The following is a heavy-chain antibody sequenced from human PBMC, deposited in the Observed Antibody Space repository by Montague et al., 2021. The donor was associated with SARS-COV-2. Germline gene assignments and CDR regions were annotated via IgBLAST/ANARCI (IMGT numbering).Heavy chain of an antibody. J-gene: IGHJ4*01. CDR2: TYYTSRWHN. Sequence: CVISGDSVSRNGVAWTWIRQSPSRGLEYLGRTYYTSRWHNDQAPSVKGRLTVNPDTSKNQFSLHLNFVTPEDTAVYYCARDGDGWEVPFDFWSQGTLVTVSS. V-gene: IGHV6-1*01. CDR1: GDSVSRNGVA. CDR3: ARDGDGWEVPFDF. D-gene: IGHD1-26*01.